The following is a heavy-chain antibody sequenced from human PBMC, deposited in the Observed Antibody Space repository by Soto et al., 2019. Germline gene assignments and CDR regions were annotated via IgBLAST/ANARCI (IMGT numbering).Heavy chain of an antibody. J-gene: IGHJ5*02. V-gene: IGHV1-69*06. CDR2: IIPIFGTA. CDR1: GGTFSSYA. Sequence: QVQLVQSGAEVKKPGSSVKVSCKASGGTFSSYAISWVRQAPGQGLEWMGGIIPIFGTANYAQKFQGRVTITEDKSTSTAYMELSSLRSEDTAVYYCARALGYCSGGSCSFNGFEPWGQGTLVTVSS. CDR3: ARALGYCSGGSCSFNGFEP. D-gene: IGHD2-15*01.